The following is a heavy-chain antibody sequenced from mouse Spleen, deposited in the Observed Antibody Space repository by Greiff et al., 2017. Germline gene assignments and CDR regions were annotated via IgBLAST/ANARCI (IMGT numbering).Heavy chain of an antibody. V-gene: IGHV5-17*01. D-gene: IGHD2-1*01. CDR2: ISSGSSTI. J-gene: IGHJ3*01. CDR1: GFTFSDYG. Sequence: EVMLVESGGGLVKPGGSLKLSCAASGFTFSDYGMHWVRQAPEKGLEWVAYISSGSSTIYYADTVKGRFTISRDNAKNTLFLQMTSLRSEDTAMYYCARPGIYYGNYPFAYWGQGTLVTVSA. CDR3: ARPGIYYGNYPFAY.